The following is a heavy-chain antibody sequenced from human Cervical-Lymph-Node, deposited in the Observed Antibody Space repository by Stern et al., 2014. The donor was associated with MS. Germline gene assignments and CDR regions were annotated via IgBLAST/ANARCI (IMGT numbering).Heavy chain of an antibody. D-gene: IGHD3-10*01. Sequence: QLVQSGPEVKRPGTSVRVSCKASGFTFLSSAMQWVRQARGQRLELIGFIVVDRADPRYAQKFHDRVTISRDMSTSTVNMELSSLRSEDTAVYYCAAEGEYIRSGIYHYTGMDVWGQGTTVTVSS. J-gene: IGHJ6*02. CDR1: GFTFLSSA. CDR2: IVVDRADP. V-gene: IGHV1-58*02. CDR3: AAEGEYIRSGIYHYTGMDV.